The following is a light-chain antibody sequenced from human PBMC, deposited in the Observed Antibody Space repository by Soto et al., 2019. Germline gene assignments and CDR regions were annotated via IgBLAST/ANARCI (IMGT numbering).Light chain of an antibody. Sequence: QSVLTQTPSASGTPGQRVNISCSGSSSNIGSNNVNWYQQLPGTAPKLHIYSNNQRPSGVPDRFSGSKSGTSASLAISGLQSEDEADYYCVAWDDSLNGVVFGGGTKVTVL. CDR1: SSNIGSNN. CDR3: VAWDDSLNGVV. CDR2: SNN. V-gene: IGLV1-44*01. J-gene: IGLJ2*01.